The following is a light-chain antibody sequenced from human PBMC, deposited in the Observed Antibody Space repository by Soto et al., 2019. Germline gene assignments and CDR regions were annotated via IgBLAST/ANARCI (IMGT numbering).Light chain of an antibody. V-gene: IGKV3-15*01. CDR2: GAS. Sequence: EIVMTQSAATLSVSPGERATLSCRASQSVSSNLAWYQQKPGQAPRLLIYGASSRATGIPVRFSGSGSGTEFTLTISSLQSEDFAVHYCQQYNNWPLTFGQGTRLEI. CDR1: QSVSSN. J-gene: IGKJ5*01. CDR3: QQYNNWPLT.